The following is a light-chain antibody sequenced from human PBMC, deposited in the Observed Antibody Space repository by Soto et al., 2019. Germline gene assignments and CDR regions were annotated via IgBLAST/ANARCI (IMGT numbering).Light chain of an antibody. CDR2: DVS. CDR3: CSYAACNPFV. J-gene: IGLJ1*01. V-gene: IGLV2-11*01. CDR1: SSDVGGYNY. Sequence: QSALTQPRSVSGSPGQSVTISCTGTSSDVGGYNYVSWYQQYSGKDPKVMIYDVSKRPSGVPDRFSGSKSGNTASLTISGLQAEDEADYYCCSYAACNPFVCVTGTKLTVL.